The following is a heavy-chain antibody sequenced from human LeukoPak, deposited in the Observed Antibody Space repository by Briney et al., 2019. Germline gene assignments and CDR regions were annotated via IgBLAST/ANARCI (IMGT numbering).Heavy chain of an antibody. J-gene: IGHJ5*02. Sequence: SVTVSCTASGGTFSSYAISWVRQAPGQGLEWMGGIIPIFGTANYAQKFQGRVTITADESTSTAYMELSSLRSEDTAVYYCARDQKSVRYFGGADWFDPWGQGTLVTVSS. V-gene: IGHV1-69*13. CDR1: GGTFSSYA. CDR2: IIPIFGTA. D-gene: IGHD3-9*01. CDR3: ARDQKSVRYFGGADWFDP.